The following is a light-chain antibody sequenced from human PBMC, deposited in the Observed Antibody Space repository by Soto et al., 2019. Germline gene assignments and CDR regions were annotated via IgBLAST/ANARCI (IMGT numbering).Light chain of an antibody. J-gene: IGKJ1*01. Sequence: DVQMTQSPTSLSAYVGDSVTISCRASQTISSYLYCYQQKPGKAPXXXIXSXXXXQSVVPSRFSGSGSGTDFTLTISSLQPEDFATYYCQQSYSTPRTFGQGTKVDIK. CDR1: QTISSY. CDR3: QQSYSTPRT. CDR2: SXX. V-gene: IGKV1-39*01.